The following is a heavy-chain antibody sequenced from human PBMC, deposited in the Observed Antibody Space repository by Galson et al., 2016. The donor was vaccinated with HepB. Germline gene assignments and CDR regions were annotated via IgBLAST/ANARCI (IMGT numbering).Heavy chain of an antibody. V-gene: IGHV3-43*01. J-gene: IGHJ6*02. CDR2: ISWDGGST. CDR1: GLTFDDYT. CDR3: AKDRRSGRTDYYSYTYYYYYGMDV. D-gene: IGHD3-16*01. Sequence: SLRLSCAASGLTFDDYTMHWVRQAPGKGLEWVSLISWDGGSTYYADSVKGRFTISRDNSKNSLYLQMNSLRTEETALYYCAKDRRSGRTDYYSYTYYYYYGMDVWGQGTTVTFSS.